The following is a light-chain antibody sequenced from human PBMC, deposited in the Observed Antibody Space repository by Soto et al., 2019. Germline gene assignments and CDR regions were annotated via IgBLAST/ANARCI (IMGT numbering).Light chain of an antibody. Sequence: AILMTQSPSSLSASTGDRVTITCRASQGISSYLAWYQQKPGKAPKLLIYAASTLQSGVPSRFSGSGSGTDLTLTISCMQSEDFATYYCQQYYSYTRTFGQGTKVDIK. CDR3: QQYYSYTRT. CDR1: QGISSY. V-gene: IGKV1-8*01. J-gene: IGKJ1*01. CDR2: AAS.